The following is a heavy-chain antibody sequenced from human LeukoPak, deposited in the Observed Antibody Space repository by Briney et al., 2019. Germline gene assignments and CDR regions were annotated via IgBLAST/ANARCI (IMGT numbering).Heavy chain of an antibody. CDR3: ASQIAVAGNFDY. V-gene: IGHV4-59*01. CDR1: GGSISSYY. CDR2: IYYSGST. Sequence: SETLSLTCTVSGGSISSYYWSWIRQPPGKGLEWIGYIYYSGSTNHNPSLKSRVTISVDTSKNQFSLKLSSVTAADTAVYYCASQIAVAGNFDYWGQGTLVTVSS. J-gene: IGHJ4*02. D-gene: IGHD6-19*01.